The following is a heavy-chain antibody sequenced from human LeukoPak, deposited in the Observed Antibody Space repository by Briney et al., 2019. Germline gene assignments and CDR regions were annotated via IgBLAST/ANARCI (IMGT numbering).Heavy chain of an antibody. CDR1: GGSFSGYY. Sequence: PSETLSLTCAVYGGSFSGYYWSWIRQPPGKGLEWIGEINHSGSTNYNPSLKSRVTISVDTSKNQFSLKLSSVTAAGTAVYYCARNGCSSTSCYYYYYYGMDVWGQGTTVTVSS. CDR3: ARNGCSSTSCYYYYYYGMDV. D-gene: IGHD2-2*01. J-gene: IGHJ6*02. V-gene: IGHV4-34*01. CDR2: INHSGST.